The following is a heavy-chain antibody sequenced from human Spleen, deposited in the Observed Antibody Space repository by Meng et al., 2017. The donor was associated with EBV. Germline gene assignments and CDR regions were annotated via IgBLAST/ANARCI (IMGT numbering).Heavy chain of an antibody. CDR3: ASESGRGYTPDY. CDR1: GGTCSSDA. CDR2: LITMLGAP. Sequence: VQLVQSGGEVKKPGSSVKVSVKTSGGTCSSDAISWARQAPGQGLEWMGGLITMLGAPNYAQKFQDRVTIIADKSTSIHYMELSSLRSDDTAVYYCASESGRGYTPDYWGRGTLVTVSS. J-gene: IGHJ4*02. V-gene: IGHV1-69*06. D-gene: IGHD3-10*01.